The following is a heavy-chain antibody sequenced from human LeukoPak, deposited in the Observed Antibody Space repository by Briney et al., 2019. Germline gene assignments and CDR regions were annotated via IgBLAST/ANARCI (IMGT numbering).Heavy chain of an antibody. CDR3: AGVVATIGPGSSGSDWMGFDY. CDR2: IYYSGST. J-gene: IGHJ4*02. CDR1: GGSISSSSYY. V-gene: IGHV4-39*01. D-gene: IGHD5-12*01. Sequence: SETLSLTCTVSGGSISSSSYYWGWIRQPPGKGLEWIGSIYYSGSTYYNPSLKSRVTISVDTSKNQFSLKLSSVTAADTAVYYCAGVVATIGPGSSGSDWMGFDYWGQGTLVTVSS.